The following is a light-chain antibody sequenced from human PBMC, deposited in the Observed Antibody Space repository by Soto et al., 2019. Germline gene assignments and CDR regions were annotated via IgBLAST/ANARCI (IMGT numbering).Light chain of an antibody. Sequence: QSALTQPASVSGSPEQSITISCTGTSSDVDGYKYVSWYQQHPGKAPKLMIYDVSNRPSGVSYRFSGSKSGNTASLTISGRQAEDEADYDCSSYTSSSTLVVFGGGTKLTVL. CDR3: SSYTSSSTLVV. CDR1: SSDVDGYKY. V-gene: IGLV2-14*01. CDR2: DVS. J-gene: IGLJ2*01.